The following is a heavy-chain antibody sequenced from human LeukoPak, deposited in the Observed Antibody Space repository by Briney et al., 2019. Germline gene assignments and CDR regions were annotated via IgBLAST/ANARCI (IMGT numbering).Heavy chain of an antibody. Sequence: SVKCSCKASGGTFSSYAISWVRQAPGQGLEWMGGIIPIFGTANYAQKIQGRVTITADESTSTAYMELSSLRSEDTAVYYCASRGGSEYDYVWGSYRYFGYWGQGTLVTVSS. CDR1: GGTFSSYA. CDR2: IIPIFGTA. D-gene: IGHD3-16*02. CDR3: ASRGGSEYDYVWGSYRYFGY. J-gene: IGHJ4*02. V-gene: IGHV1-69*01.